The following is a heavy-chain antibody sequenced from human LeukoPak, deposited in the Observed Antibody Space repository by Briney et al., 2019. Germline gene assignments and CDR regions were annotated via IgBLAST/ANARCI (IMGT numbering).Heavy chain of an antibody. CDR2: MNPNSGNT. CDR3: ARGSGYYYGSGSYLRAFDI. J-gene: IGHJ3*02. CDR1: GYTFTSYD. Sequence: GASVKVSCKASGYTFTSYDINWVRQATGQGLEWMGWMNPNSGNTGYAQKFQGRVTMTRNTSISTAYMELSSLRSEDTAVYYCARGSGYYYGSGSYLRAFDIRGQGTMVTVSS. V-gene: IGHV1-8*01. D-gene: IGHD3-10*01.